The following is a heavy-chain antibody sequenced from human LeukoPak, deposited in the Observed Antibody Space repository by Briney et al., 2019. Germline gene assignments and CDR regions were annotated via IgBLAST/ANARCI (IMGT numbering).Heavy chain of an antibody. D-gene: IGHD3-3*01. CDR2: ISYDGSNK. CDR3: AKHDFWSGYY. CDR1: GFTFSSYG. V-gene: IGHV3-30*18. Sequence: PGGSLRLSCAASGFTFSSYGMHWVRQAPGKGLEWVAVISYDGSNKYYADSVKGRFTISRDNSKNTLYLQMNSLRAEDTAVYYCAKHDFWSGYYWGQGTLVTVSS. J-gene: IGHJ4*02.